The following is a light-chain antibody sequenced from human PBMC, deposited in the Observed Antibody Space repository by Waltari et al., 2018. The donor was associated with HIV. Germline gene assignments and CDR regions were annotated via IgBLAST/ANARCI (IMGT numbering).Light chain of an antibody. V-gene: IGKV3-11*01. Sequence: EIVLTQSPATMSLSPGERATLSCRASQSVSNRLACYPHKPGQSPRLLIYDASTRASGIPARFSGSGSVTDFTLTISSLEPEDFAVYYCQHRDEWPPGATFGPGAKLEIK. CDR3: QHRDEWPPGAT. CDR1: QSVSNR. CDR2: DAS. J-gene: IGKJ2*01.